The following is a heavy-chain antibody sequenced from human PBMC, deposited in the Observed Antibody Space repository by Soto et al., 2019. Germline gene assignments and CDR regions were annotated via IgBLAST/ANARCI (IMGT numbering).Heavy chain of an antibody. Sequence: QITLKESGPTLVKPTQTLTLTCTFSGFSLSTSAVGVGWIRQPPGKAMEWLAFIYWDDDKRYSPSLKSSLTISKDTSKNQVVLAMTNMDPVDTATYYFAHLVVAGLTYYFDYWGQGTLFTVSS. CDR2: IYWDDDK. V-gene: IGHV2-5*02. J-gene: IGHJ4*02. D-gene: IGHD2-15*01. CDR1: GFSLSTSAVG. CDR3: AHLVVAGLTYYFDY.